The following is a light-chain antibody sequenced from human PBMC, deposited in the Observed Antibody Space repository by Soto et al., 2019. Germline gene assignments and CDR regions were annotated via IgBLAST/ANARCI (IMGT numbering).Light chain of an antibody. CDR1: QSVSSSY. V-gene: IGKV3-20*01. CDR2: GAS. J-gene: IGKJ4*01. Sequence: DIVLTQSPGTLSLSPGESATLSCRASQSVSSSYLAWYQQKPGQAPRLLICGASSRATGIPDRFSGSGSGTDFTLTISRLEPEDFAVYYCQQYGSSPRTFGGGTKVEIK. CDR3: QQYGSSPRT.